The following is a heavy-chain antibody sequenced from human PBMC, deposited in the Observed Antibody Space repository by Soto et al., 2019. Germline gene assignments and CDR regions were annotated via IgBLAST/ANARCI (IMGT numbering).Heavy chain of an antibody. Sequence: QVQLVESGGGLVKPGGSLRLSCAASGFNIDDYYMSWIRQAPGMGLECVSYISSNSIYTYYADSVQGRFTISRDNAKNSLYLQMNSLRAGDTAVYYCARVIDASEPYGFDPWGQGTLVTVSS. CDR2: ISSNSIYT. V-gene: IGHV3-11*05. CDR1: GFNIDDYY. J-gene: IGHJ5*02. CDR3: ARVIDASEPYGFDP. D-gene: IGHD2-21*01.